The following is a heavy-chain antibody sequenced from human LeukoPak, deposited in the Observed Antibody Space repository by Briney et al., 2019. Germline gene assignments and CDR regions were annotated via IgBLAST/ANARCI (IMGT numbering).Heavy chain of an antibody. D-gene: IGHD3-9*01. V-gene: IGHV1-2*04. Sequence: ASVKVSCKASGYTFTGYYMHWVRQAPGQGLEWMGWINPNSGGTNYAQKFQGWVTMTRDTSISTAYMELGRLRSDDTAVYYCAREAGYDILTGSVPFDYWGQGTLVTVSS. CDR3: AREAGYDILTGSVPFDY. CDR2: INPNSGGT. CDR1: GYTFTGYY. J-gene: IGHJ4*02.